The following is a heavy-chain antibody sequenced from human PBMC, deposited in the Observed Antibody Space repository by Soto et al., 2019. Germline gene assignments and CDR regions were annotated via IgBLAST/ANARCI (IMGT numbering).Heavy chain of an antibody. V-gene: IGHV4-59*11. D-gene: IGHD2-8*01. CDR1: GGSIGNHY. CDR2: VYSSGGT. J-gene: IGHJ2*01. Sequence: QVQLQESGPGLVKPSETLSLTCDVSGGSIGNHYWTWIRQPPGKGLEWIGYVYSSGGTNYNPSLKSRVILSVDTSKNQFSLKMNYVTAADTAVYYCARMGPLYATTYWFFDLWGRGTLVTVSS. CDR3: ARMGPLYATTYWFFDL.